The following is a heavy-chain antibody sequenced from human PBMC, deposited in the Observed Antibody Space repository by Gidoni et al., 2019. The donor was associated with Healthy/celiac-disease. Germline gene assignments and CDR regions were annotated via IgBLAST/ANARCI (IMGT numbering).Heavy chain of an antibody. V-gene: IGHV3-72*01. CDR2: TRNKANSYTT. D-gene: IGHD2-2*02. CDR3: ARVWKDIVVVPAAIWNYYYYYYMDV. J-gene: IGHJ6*03. Sequence: EVQLVESGGGLVQPGGSLRLSCAASGFTFSDHYMDWVRQAPGKGLEWVVRTRNKANSYTTEYAASVKGRFTISRDDSKNSLYLQMNSLKTEDTAVYYCARVWKDIVVVPAAIWNYYYYYYMDVWGKGTTVTVSS. CDR1: GFTFSDHY.